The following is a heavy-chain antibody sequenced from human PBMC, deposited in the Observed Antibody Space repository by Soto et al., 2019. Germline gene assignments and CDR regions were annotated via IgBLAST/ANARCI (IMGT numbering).Heavy chain of an antibody. CDR1: GASVVNDGYY. Sequence: SETLSLTCTVSGASVVNDGYYWSWIRQPPGKGLERIGYISNSGRTNYNPSLKSRLAISMDMSKNQFSLNLNSVTVADTAFYFCASDVSGWSSRAFDYWGQGTLVTVSS. V-gene: IGHV4-61*08. J-gene: IGHJ4*02. D-gene: IGHD6-13*01. CDR2: ISNSGRT. CDR3: ASDVSGWSSRAFDY.